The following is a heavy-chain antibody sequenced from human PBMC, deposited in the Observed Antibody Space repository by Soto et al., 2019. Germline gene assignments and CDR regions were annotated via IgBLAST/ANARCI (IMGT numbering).Heavy chain of an antibody. Sequence: PGGSLRLSCAASGFTFSSFGMHWVRQAPGKGLEWVAVISKDGSNKYYADSVQGRFTFSRDNSKNTLYLQMNNLRADDTAIYYCAKQGAVSGDFDHWGQGALVTVSS. D-gene: IGHD6-19*01. CDR2: ISKDGSNK. CDR3: AKQGAVSGDFDH. V-gene: IGHV3-30*18. J-gene: IGHJ4*02. CDR1: GFTFSSFG.